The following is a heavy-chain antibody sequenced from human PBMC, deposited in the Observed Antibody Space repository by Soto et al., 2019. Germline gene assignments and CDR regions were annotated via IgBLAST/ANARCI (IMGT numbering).Heavy chain of an antibody. J-gene: IGHJ5*02. CDR1: GGTFSIYA. D-gene: IGHD6-6*01. Sequence: ASVKVSCKASGGTFSIYAIIWVRQAPGQGLEWMGGIIPIFGTANYAQKFQGRVTITADESTSTAYMELSSLRSEDTAVYYCARGTSSSAGWFDPWGQGTLVTVSS. V-gene: IGHV1-69*13. CDR3: ARGTSSSAGWFDP. CDR2: IIPIFGTA.